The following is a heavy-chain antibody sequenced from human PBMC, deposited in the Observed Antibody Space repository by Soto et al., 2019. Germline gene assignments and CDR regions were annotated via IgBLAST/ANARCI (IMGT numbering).Heavy chain of an antibody. CDR1: GYTFTNFG. Sequence: ASVKVSCKASGYTFTNFGVTWVRRAPGQGLEWMGWISAYTDTPNYAQKFQGRVTMTIDTSTSTAYMDLRSLTSDDTAVYYCARVITGVEDRFDPWGQGNLVTGSS. CDR2: ISAYTDTP. J-gene: IGHJ5*02. CDR3: ARVITGVEDRFDP. D-gene: IGHD2-8*01. V-gene: IGHV1-18*01.